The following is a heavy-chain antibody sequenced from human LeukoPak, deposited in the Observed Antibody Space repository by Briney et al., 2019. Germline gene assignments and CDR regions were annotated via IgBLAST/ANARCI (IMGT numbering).Heavy chain of an antibody. V-gene: IGHV3-21*06. Sequence: GGSLRLXCAGSGFTFSTYSMNWVRQAPGKGLEWVSSISGSSGSIYYADSVKDRFTISRDNAENSLYLQMNSLRAEDTAVYYCARANPPGISFFDYWGQGALVTVSS. CDR2: ISGSSGSI. J-gene: IGHJ4*02. CDR3: ARANPPGISFFDY. D-gene: IGHD3-16*02. CDR1: GFTFSTYS.